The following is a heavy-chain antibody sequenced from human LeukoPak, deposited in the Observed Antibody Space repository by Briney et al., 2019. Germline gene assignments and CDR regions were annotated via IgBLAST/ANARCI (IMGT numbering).Heavy chain of an antibody. Sequence: SETLSLTRAVYGGSFSGYYWSWIRQPPGKGLEWIGEINHSGSTNYNPSLKSRVTISVDTSKNQFSLKLSSVTAADTAVYYCARRSGYFVLLYYFDYWGQGTLVTVSS. J-gene: IGHJ4*02. D-gene: IGHD3-22*01. CDR1: GGSFSGYY. V-gene: IGHV4-34*01. CDR2: INHSGST. CDR3: ARRSGYFVLLYYFDY.